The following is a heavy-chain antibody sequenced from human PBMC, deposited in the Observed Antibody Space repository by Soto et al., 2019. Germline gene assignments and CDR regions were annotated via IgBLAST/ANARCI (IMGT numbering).Heavy chain of an antibody. CDR3: ARDTGNSFDY. CDR1: GYTFNTYF. J-gene: IGHJ4*02. CDR2: ISPHNGNT. Sequence: HVQLVQSGGELKKPGASVKVSCNTSGYTFNTYFITWVRQAPGQGLEWMGWISPHNGNTNYAEKFQGRVNMTADTITKTAYMELRNLRIDDTAVYYCARDTGNSFDYWGQGTPVIVSS. V-gene: IGHV1-18*01.